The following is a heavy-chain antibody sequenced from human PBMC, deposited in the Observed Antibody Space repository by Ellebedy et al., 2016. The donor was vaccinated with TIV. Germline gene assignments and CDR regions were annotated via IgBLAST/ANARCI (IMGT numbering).Heavy chain of an antibody. CDR1: GFSLSTSGVG. D-gene: IGHD3-10*01. Sequence: SGPTLVKPTQTLTLTCTFSGFSLSTSGVGVGWIRQPPGKALEWLALIYWDDDERYSPSLKSRLTITKDTSKNQVVLTMTNMDPVDTATYYCAHTITMVRGVITYHYYGMDVWGQGTTVTVSS. V-gene: IGHV2-5*02. CDR2: IYWDDDE. CDR3: AHTITMVRGVITYHYYGMDV. J-gene: IGHJ6*02.